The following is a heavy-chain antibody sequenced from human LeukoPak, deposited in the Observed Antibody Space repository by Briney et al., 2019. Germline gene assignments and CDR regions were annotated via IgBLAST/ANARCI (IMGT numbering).Heavy chain of an antibody. D-gene: IGHD6-19*01. Sequence: GGSLRLSCAASGFTFSSYWMSWVRQAPGKGLEWVSSISSSSSYIYYADSVKGRFTISRDNAKNSLYLQMNSLRAEDTAVYYCARVDIAVAGPDYWGQGTLVTVSS. CDR3: ARVDIAVAGPDY. V-gene: IGHV3-21*01. CDR1: GFTFSSYW. CDR2: ISSSSSYI. J-gene: IGHJ4*02.